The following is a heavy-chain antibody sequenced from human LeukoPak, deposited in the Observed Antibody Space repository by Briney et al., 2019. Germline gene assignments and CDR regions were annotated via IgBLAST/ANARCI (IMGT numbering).Heavy chain of an antibody. D-gene: IGHD4/OR15-4a*01. CDR3: ARRAGAYSHPYDY. V-gene: IGHV3-53*01. CDR1: GFIVSSNS. CDR2: IYSDNT. Sequence: PGGSLRLSCTVSGFIVSSNSMSWVRQAPGKGLEWVSFIYSDNTHYSDSVEGRFTISRDNSKNTLYLQMNSLRAEDTAVYYCARRAGAYSHPYDYWGQGTLVTVSS. J-gene: IGHJ4*02.